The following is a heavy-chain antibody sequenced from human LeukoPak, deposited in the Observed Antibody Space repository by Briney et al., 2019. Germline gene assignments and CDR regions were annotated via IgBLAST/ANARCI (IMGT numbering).Heavy chain of an antibody. CDR2: ISYDGSNK. V-gene: IGHV3-30-3*01. D-gene: IGHD1-26*01. CDR1: GFTFSSYA. J-gene: IGHJ3*02. Sequence: PGGSLRLSCAASGFTFSSYAMHWVRQAPGKGLEWVAVISYDGSNKYYADSVKGRFTISRDNSKNTLYLQMNSLRTEDTAVYYCARDRPSSGSSFDIWGQGTMVTVSS. CDR3: ARDRPSSGSSFDI.